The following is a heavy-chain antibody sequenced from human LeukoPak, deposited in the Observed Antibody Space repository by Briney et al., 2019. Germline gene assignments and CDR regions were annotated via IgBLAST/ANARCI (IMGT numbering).Heavy chain of an antibody. CDR2: IYHSGST. J-gene: IGHJ4*02. CDR3: ARGGTMVRGVNIRQFDY. CDR1: GCSISSGCYS. V-gene: IGHV4-30-2*01. D-gene: IGHD3-10*01. Sequence: PSGSLSLTCAVSGCSISSGCYSWGWIRQPPGKGWEGIGHIYHSGSTYYNPSLKRRVTISVDRSKNQCSQKLSSVTAADTAVYYCARGGTMVRGVNIRQFDYWGQGTLVTVSS.